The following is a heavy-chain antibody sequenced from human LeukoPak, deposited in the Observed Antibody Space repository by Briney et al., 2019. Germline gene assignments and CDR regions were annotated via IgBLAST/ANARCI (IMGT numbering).Heavy chain of an antibody. CDR3: ARPSFRAFDI. V-gene: IGHV5-51*01. Sequence: GESPKISCKGSGYSFSTYWIGWVRQMPGKGLEWMGIIYPGDSDTRYSPSFQGQVIISVDTSISTAYLQWSSLKASDTAIYYCARPSFRAFDIWGQGTMVTVSS. CDR1: GYSFSTYW. D-gene: IGHD3-16*01. J-gene: IGHJ3*02. CDR2: IYPGDSDT.